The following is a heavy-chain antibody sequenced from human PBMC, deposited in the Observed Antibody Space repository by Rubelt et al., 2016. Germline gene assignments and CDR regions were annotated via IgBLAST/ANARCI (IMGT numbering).Heavy chain of an antibody. CDR3: AAGLQYNWFDP. CDR1: GHTLTQLS. V-gene: IGHV1-24*01. Sequence: QFQLVQSGAEVKRPGASVKVSCKVSGHTLTQLSMHWVRQAPGKGLEWMGGLDPENGKMIYAEKLQGRVTLTQDTSTATAYMELRSLRSDDTAVYFCAAGLQYNWFDPWGQGTLVTVSS. D-gene: IGHD4-11*01. CDR2: LDPENGKM. J-gene: IGHJ5*02.